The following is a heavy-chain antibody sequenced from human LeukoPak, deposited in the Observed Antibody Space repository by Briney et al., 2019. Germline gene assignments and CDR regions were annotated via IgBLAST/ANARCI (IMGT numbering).Heavy chain of an antibody. CDR3: TTVDYYYDSSGYYSDAFDI. CDR2: IKSKTDGGTT. Sequence: GGSLRLSCAASGFTFSNAWMSWVRQAPGKGLEWVGRIKSKTDGGTTDYAAPVKGRFTISRDDSKNTLYLQMNSLKTEDTAVYYCTTVDYYYDSSGYYSDAFDIWGQGTMVTVSS. CDR1: GFTFSNAW. D-gene: IGHD3-22*01. V-gene: IGHV3-15*01. J-gene: IGHJ3*02.